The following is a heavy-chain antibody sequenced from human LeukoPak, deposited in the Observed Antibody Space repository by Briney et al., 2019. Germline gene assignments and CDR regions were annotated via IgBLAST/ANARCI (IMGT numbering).Heavy chain of an antibody. D-gene: IGHD1-14*01. V-gene: IGHV4-31*03. CDR1: GGSISSGGYY. J-gene: IGHJ4*02. CDR3: ARGWRTGIDC. Sequence: PSETLSLTCTVSGGSISSGGYYWGWVRQHPGKGLEWLGYIYYSGSTYYNPSLKSRVTISVDTSKNQFSLKLSSVTAADTAVYYCARGWRTGIDCWGQGTLVTVSS. CDR2: IYYSGST.